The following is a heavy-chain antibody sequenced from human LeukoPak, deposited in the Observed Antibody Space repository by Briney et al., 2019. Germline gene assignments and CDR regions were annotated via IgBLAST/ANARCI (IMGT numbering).Heavy chain of an antibody. CDR1: GGSISSGSYY. Sequence: SETLSLTCTVSGGSISSGSYYWSWIRQPAGKGLEWIGRIYTSGSTNYNPSLKSRVTISVDTSKNQFSLKLSSVTAADTAVYYCARRSYYDSSGYPLTFDPWGQGTLVTVSS. D-gene: IGHD3-22*01. J-gene: IGHJ5*02. CDR2: IYTSGST. CDR3: ARRSYYDSSGYPLTFDP. V-gene: IGHV4-61*02.